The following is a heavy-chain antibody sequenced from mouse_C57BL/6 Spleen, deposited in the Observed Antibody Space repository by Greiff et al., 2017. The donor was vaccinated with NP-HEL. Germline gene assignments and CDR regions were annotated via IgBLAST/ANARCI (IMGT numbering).Heavy chain of an antibody. CDR2: ISDGGSYT. CDR3: ARDGGGPFAY. V-gene: IGHV5-4*01. Sequence: EVKLVESGGGLVKPGGSLKLSCAASGFTFSSYAMSWVRQTPEKRLEWVATISDGGSYTYYPDNVKGRFTISRDNAKNNLYLQMSHLKSEDTAMYYCARDGGGPFAYWGQGTLVTVSA. CDR1: GFTFSSYA. J-gene: IGHJ3*01.